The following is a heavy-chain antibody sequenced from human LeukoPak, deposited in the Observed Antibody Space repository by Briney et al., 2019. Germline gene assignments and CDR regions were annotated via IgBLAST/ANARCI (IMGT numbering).Heavy chain of an antibody. CDR2: ISISGTKT. Sequence: GGSLRLSCAASGFTFSNFAMSWVRQAPGKGLEWVSAISISGTKTYYGDSVKGRFIISRDNSKNTVYLQMNSLRVEDTAVYYCANGIRPNDYWGQGTLVTVSS. J-gene: IGHJ4*02. D-gene: IGHD1-1*01. CDR1: GFTFSNFA. CDR3: ANGIRPNDY. V-gene: IGHV3-23*01.